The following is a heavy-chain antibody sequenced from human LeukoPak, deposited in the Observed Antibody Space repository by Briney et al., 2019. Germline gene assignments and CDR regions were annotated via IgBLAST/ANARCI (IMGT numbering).Heavy chain of an antibody. J-gene: IGHJ4*02. D-gene: IGHD3-10*01. Sequence: ASVKVSCKASGYTFTSYYMHWVRQAPGQGLEWMGIINPSGGSTNYAQKLQESVTMTEDTSPDTACMDLSSPRTADAGLYYCATVFVDNVVLPASTGDPGSYDVSYFDHRGQGTLVTVCS. CDR3: ATVFVDNVVLPASTGDPGSYDVSYFDH. CDR1: GYTFTSYY. V-gene: IGHV1-46*01. CDR2: INPSGGST.